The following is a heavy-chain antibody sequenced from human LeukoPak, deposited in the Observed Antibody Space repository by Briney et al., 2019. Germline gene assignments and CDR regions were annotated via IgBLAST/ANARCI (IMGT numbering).Heavy chain of an antibody. Sequence: PEASVKVSCKASGYTFTSYGISWVRQAPGQGLEWMGWISAYNGNTDYAQKLQGRVTMTTDTSTSTAYMELRSLRSDDTAVYYCANYDILTGYLNWGQGTLVTVSS. CDR3: ANYDILTGYLN. CDR2: ISAYNGNT. CDR1: GYTFTSYG. V-gene: IGHV1-18*04. D-gene: IGHD3-9*01. J-gene: IGHJ4*02.